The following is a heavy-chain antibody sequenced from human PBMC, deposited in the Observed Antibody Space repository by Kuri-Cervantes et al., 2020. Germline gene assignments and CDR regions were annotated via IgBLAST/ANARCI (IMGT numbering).Heavy chain of an antibody. J-gene: IGHJ4*02. V-gene: IGHV1-69*13. CDR2: IIPIFGTA. Sequence: SVKVSCRGSQYTFTSYDINWVRQAPGQGLEWMGGIIPIFGTANYAQKFQGRVTITADESTSTAYMELSSLRSEDTAVYYCARERLTDYGNIGGNFDYWGQGTLVTVSS. CDR3: ARERLTDYGNIGGNFDY. D-gene: IGHD3-16*01. CDR1: QYTFTSYD.